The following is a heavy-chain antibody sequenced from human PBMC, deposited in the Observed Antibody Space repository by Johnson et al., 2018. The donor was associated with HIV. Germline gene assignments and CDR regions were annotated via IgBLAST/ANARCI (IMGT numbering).Heavy chain of an antibody. CDR1: GFTFSSYG. D-gene: IGHD1-26*01. CDR2: ISYDGSDK. Sequence: QVQLVESGGGVVQPGRSLRLSCEASGFTFSSYGMPWVRPAPGKGLEWVAVISYDGSDKYYADSVKGRFTISIDNSKNSLYLQMNSLRAEDTAVYYCARQFRSVGAPDAFDIWGQGTMVTVSS. CDR3: ARQFRSVGAPDAFDI. V-gene: IGHV3-30*03. J-gene: IGHJ3*02.